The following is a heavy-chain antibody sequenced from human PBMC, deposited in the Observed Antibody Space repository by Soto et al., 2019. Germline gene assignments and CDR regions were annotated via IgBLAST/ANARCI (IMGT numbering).Heavy chain of an antibody. CDR3: ARDKPLPKEQQLPRRGYYYGMDV. CDR2: IWYDGSNK. V-gene: IGHV3-33*01. Sequence: PGGSLRLSCAASGFTFSSYGMHWVRQAPGKGLEWVAVIWYDGSNKYYADSVKGRFTISRDNSKNTLYLQMNSLRAEDTAVYYCARDKPLPKEQQLPRRGYYYGMDVWGQGTTVTVSS. J-gene: IGHJ6*02. CDR1: GFTFSSYG. D-gene: IGHD6-13*01.